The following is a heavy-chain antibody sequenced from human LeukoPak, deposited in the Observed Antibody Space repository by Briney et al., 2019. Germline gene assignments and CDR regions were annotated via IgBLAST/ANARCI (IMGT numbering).Heavy chain of an antibody. D-gene: IGHD4-23*01. CDR2: IYHSGSA. CDR1: GGSISSGGYS. V-gene: IGHV4-30-2*01. CDR3: ARGGHDYGGNIDY. J-gene: IGHJ4*02. Sequence: NASQTLSLTCAVSGGSISSGGYSWSWIRQPPGKGLEWIGYIYHSGSAYYNPSLKSRVTLSVDRSKNQFSLKLSSVTAADTAVYYCARGGHDYGGNIDYWGQGTLVTVSS.